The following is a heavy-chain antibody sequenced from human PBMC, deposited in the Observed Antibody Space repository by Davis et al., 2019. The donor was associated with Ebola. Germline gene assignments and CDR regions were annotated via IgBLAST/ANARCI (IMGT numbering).Heavy chain of an antibody. V-gene: IGHV3-11*01. CDR2: ISRSGDKI. D-gene: IGHD5-24*01. Sequence: GESLKISCVASGFTFTDYYMTWIRQTPGKGLEWLAYISRSGDKIDYADSVKGRFTISRDNAKNSIYLEMNRLRVEDTAVYYCVKEPWGYRAEDWGQGTLVTVSS. CDR1: GFTFTDYY. CDR3: VKEPWGYRAED. J-gene: IGHJ4*02.